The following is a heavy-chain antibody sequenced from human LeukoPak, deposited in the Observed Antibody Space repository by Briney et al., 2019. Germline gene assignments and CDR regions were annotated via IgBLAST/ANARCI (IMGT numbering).Heavy chain of an antibody. CDR2: MNPNSGNT. J-gene: IGHJ5*02. D-gene: IGHD5-18*01. V-gene: IGHV1-8*01. CDR1: GYTFTSYD. Sequence: ASVKVSCKASGYTFTSYDINWVRQATGQGLEWMGWMNPNSGNTGYAQKFQGRVTMTRDTSISTAYMELSRLRSDDTAVYYCARSLVDTAMVRFDPWGQGTLVTVSS. CDR3: ARSLVDTAMVRFDP.